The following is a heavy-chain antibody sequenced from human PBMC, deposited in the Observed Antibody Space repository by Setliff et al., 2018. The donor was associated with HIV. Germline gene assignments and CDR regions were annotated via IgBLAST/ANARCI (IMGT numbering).Heavy chain of an antibody. V-gene: IGHV5-51*01. CDR3: ARLGGICSGGSCTALAYTMDV. J-gene: IGHJ6*02. CDR1: GYSFSSYW. Sequence: GESLTISCKGSGYSFSSYWIGWVRQMPGKGLEWMGIIYPGNSDTRYSPSFQGQVTISADKSISTAYLQCSSLKASDTAMYYCARLGGICSGGSCTALAYTMDVWGQGTTVTVSS. CDR2: IYPGNSDT. D-gene: IGHD2-15*01.